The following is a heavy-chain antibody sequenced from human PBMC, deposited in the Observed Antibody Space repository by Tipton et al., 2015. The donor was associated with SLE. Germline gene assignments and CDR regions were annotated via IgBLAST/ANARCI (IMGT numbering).Heavy chain of an antibody. CDR1: GGSISSYY. D-gene: IGHD6-19*01. Sequence: TLSLTCTVSGGSISSYYWSWIRQLPGKGLEWIGYTYYSGSTNYNPSLKSRVTISVDTSKNQFSLKLSSVTAADTAVYYVARQGPGEAIAVAARRNYYYYYGMDVWGQGTTVTVSS. CDR3: ARQGPGEAIAVAARRNYYYYYGMDV. V-gene: IGHV4-59*08. CDR2: TYYSGST. J-gene: IGHJ6*02.